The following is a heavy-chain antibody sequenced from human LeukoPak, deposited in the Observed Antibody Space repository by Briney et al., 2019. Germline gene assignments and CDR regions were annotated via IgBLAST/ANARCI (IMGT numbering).Heavy chain of an antibody. V-gene: IGHV5-51*01. D-gene: IGHD5-24*01. CDR2: ICPGDSDT. Sequence: GESLKISCKGSGYSFTSYWIGWVRQMPGKGLEWMGIICPGDSDTRYSPSFQGQVTISADKSISTAYLQWSSLKASDTAMYYCARGGVEMATMDAFDIWGQGTMVTVSS. CDR3: ARGGVEMATMDAFDI. J-gene: IGHJ3*02. CDR1: GYSFTSYW.